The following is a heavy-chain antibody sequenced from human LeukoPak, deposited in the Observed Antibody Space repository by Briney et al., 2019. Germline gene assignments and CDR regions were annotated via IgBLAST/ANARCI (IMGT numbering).Heavy chain of an antibody. CDR3: ARGGRYFDWLLYDAFDI. J-gene: IGHJ3*02. Sequence: ASVKVSCKASGYTFTSYGISWVRQAPGQGLEWMGWISAYNGNTNYAQKLQGRVTMTTDTSTSTAYMELRSLRSDDTAVYYCARGGRYFDWLLYDAFDIWGQGTMVTVSS. V-gene: IGHV1-18*01. CDR1: GYTFTSYG. D-gene: IGHD3-9*01. CDR2: ISAYNGNT.